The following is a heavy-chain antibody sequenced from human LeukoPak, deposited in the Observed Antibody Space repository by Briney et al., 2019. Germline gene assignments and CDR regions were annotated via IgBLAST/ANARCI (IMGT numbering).Heavy chain of an antibody. D-gene: IGHD2-2*02. CDR2: IYHSGST. J-gene: IGHJ3*02. CDR1: GGSISSGGYY. CDR3: ARDLVVVPAAIELGAFDI. Sequence: SETLSLTCTVSGGSISSGGYYWSWIRQPPGKGLEWIGYIYHSGSTYYNPSLKSRVTISVDRSKNQFSLRLSSVTAADTAVYYCARDLVVVPAAIELGAFDIWGQGTMVTVSS. V-gene: IGHV4-30-2*01.